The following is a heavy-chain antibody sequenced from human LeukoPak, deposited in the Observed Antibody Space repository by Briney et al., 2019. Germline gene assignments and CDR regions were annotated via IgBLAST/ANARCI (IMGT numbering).Heavy chain of an antibody. CDR3: ATSVLLWFGEGRWFDP. CDR2: FDPEDGET. J-gene: IGHJ5*02. Sequence: GASVKVSCKVSGYTLTELSMHWVRQAPGKGLEWMGGFDPEDGETIYAQKFQGRVTMTEDTSTDTAYKELSSLRSEDTAVYYCATSVLLWFGEGRWFDPWGQGALVTVSS. D-gene: IGHD3-10*01. CDR1: GYTLTELS. V-gene: IGHV1-24*01.